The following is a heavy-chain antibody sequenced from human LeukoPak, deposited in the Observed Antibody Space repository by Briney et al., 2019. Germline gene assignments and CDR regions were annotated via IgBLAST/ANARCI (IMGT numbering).Heavy chain of an antibody. D-gene: IGHD2-2*01. CDR2: INWDSGST. CDR1: GFTFDDYG. J-gene: IGHJ3*02. CDR3: ARAKDCSSTTCPFDI. Sequence: GGSLRLSCAASGFTFDDYGMSWVRQAPGKGLEGVSGINWDSGSTGYADSVKGRFTISRDNAKNSLYLQMNSLRAADTALYYCARAKDCSSTTCPFDIWGQGTTVTVSS. V-gene: IGHV3-20*04.